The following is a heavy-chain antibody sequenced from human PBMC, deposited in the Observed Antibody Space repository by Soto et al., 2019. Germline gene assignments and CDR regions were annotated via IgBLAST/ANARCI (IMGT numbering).Heavy chain of an antibody. D-gene: IGHD6-13*01. CDR3: AGASDSSSWYEAPTWFDP. Sequence: QVQLVQSGAEVKKPGASVEVSCKASGYTFSSYGINWVRQAPGQGLERMGWINPYNGHTNHAQEFQDRVTMTTDTATTTADMKLRGLRSDDTAVYYCAGASDSSSWYEAPTWFDPWGQGTLVSVSP. V-gene: IGHV1-18*04. J-gene: IGHJ5*02. CDR2: INPYNGHT. CDR1: GYTFSSYG.